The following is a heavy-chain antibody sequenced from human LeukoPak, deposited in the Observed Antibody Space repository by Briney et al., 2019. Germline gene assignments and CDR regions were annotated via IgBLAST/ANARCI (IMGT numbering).Heavy chain of an antibody. Sequence: SETLSLTCTVSGGSISSYYWSWIRQPPGKGLEWIGYIYYSGSTNYNPSLKSRVTISVDTSKNQFSLKLSSVTAADTAVYYCARHLTKTGPPGYYGMDVWGQGTTVTVSS. CDR2: IYYSGST. CDR3: ARHLTKTGPPGYYGMDV. D-gene: IGHD1-1*01. CDR1: GGSISSYY. J-gene: IGHJ6*02. V-gene: IGHV4-59*08.